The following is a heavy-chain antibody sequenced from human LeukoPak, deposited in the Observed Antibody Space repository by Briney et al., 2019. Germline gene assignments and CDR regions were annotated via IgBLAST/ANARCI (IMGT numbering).Heavy chain of an antibody. J-gene: IGHJ4*02. CDR1: GYTFTSYD. CDR3: ARKYCSGGSCYFILDYYFDY. V-gene: IGHV1-8*01. CDR2: MNPNSGNT. Sequence: GASVKVSCKASGYTFTSYDINWVRQATGQGLEWMGWMNPNSGNTGYAQKFQGRVTMTRNTSISTAYMELSSLRSEDTAVYYCARKYCSGGSCYFILDYYFDYWGQGTLVTVSS. D-gene: IGHD2-15*01.